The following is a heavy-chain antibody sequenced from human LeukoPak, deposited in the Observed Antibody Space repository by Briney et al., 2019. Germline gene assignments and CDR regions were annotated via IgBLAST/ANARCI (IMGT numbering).Heavy chain of an antibody. CDR2: IYYSGST. V-gene: IGHV4-59*01. Sequence: TSETLSLTCTASGGSISSYYWSWIRQPPGKGLEWIGYIYYSGSTNYNPSLKSRVTISVDTSKNQFSLKLSSVTAADTAVYYCARVTHDWYSSGWEFDYWGQGTLVTVSS. J-gene: IGHJ4*02. CDR3: ARVTHDWYSSGWEFDY. D-gene: IGHD6-19*01. CDR1: GGSISSYY.